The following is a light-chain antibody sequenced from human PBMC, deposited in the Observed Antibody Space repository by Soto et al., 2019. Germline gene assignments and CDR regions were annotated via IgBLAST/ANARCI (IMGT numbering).Light chain of an antibody. Sequence: DIQMTQSPPSLSESVGDRVTITCRASQTINTYFNWYQQKPGKSPKLLIYGASSLQSGVPSRFSGSGSGTYFSLTISSLQPEDFATYYCQQSYSTLTFGGGTKVEIK. J-gene: IGKJ4*01. V-gene: IGKV1-39*01. CDR2: GAS. CDR3: QQSYSTLT. CDR1: QTINTY.